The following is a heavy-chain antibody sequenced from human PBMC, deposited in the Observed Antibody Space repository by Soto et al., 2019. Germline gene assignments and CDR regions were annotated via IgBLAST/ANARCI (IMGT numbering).Heavy chain of an antibody. Sequence: QVQLVQSGAEVKKPGASVKVSCKASGYTFTRSGISWVRQAPGQGPEWMGWISSYNGDTNYAQTFQGRVTMTTDTSTSTAYMERRSLRSDDTAVYYCARGGVAPYYSSGMDVWGQGTPVTVSS. CDR2: ISSYNGDT. CDR3: ARGGVAPYYSSGMDV. J-gene: IGHJ6*02. V-gene: IGHV1-18*01. D-gene: IGHD5-12*01. CDR1: GYTFTRSG.